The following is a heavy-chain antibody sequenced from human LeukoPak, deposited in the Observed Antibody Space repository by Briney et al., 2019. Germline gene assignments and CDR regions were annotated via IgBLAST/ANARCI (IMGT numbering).Heavy chain of an antibody. CDR3: ARHEPYSSSWADFDY. V-gene: IGHV4-59*08. D-gene: IGHD6-13*01. CDR2: IYYSGST. J-gene: IGHJ4*02. Sequence: SETLSLTCTASGGSISSYYWSWIRQPPGKGLEWIGYIYYSGSTNYNPSLKSRVTISVDTSKDQFSLKLSSVTAADTAVYYCARHEPYSSSWADFDYWGQGTLVTVSS. CDR1: GGSISSYY.